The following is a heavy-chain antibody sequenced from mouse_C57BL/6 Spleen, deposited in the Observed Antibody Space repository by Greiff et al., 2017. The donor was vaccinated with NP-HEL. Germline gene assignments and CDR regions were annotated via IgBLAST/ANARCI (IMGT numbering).Heavy chain of an antibody. V-gene: IGHV1-26*01. J-gene: IGHJ4*01. CDR3: APRFYYDYPYYAMDY. CDR1: GYTFTDYY. Sequence: VQLKQSGPELVKPGASVKISCKASGYTFTDYYMNWVKQSHGKSLEWIGDINPNNGGTSYNQKFTGKATLTVDKSSSTAYMELRSLTSEDSAVYYCAPRFYYDYPYYAMDYWGQGTSVTVSS. CDR2: INPNNGGT. D-gene: IGHD2-4*01.